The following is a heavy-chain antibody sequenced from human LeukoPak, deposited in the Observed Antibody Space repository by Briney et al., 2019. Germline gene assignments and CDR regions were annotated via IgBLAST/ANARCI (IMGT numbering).Heavy chain of an antibody. Sequence: GGSLRLSCAASGFTFSSYGMHWVRQAPGKGLEWAAVISYDGSNKYYADSVKGRFTISRDNAKNSLYLQMNSLRAEDTAVYYCARSPKSDYYDSSGYSDAFDIWGQGTMVTVSS. CDR2: ISYDGSNK. D-gene: IGHD3-22*01. CDR1: GFTFSSYG. V-gene: IGHV3-30*03. CDR3: ARSPKSDYYDSSGYSDAFDI. J-gene: IGHJ3*02.